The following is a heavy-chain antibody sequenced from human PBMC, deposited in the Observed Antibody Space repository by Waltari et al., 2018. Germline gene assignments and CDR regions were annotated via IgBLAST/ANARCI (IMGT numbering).Heavy chain of an antibody. D-gene: IGHD3-10*01. CDR1: GYGFSHYY. V-gene: IGHV1-2*02. J-gene: IGHJ4*01. CDR3: ARQYFYGSRGDEYYFDS. Sequence: QVQLVQSGPAVQKPGASVTVSCKTSGYGFSHYYIHRVRQAPGQGLEWMGWVNPNSGGTNYAQKFQGRVTMTRDTSITTVYMELSRLRSDDTAILYCARQYFYGSRGDEYYFDSWGQGTLLTVSS. CDR2: VNPNSGGT.